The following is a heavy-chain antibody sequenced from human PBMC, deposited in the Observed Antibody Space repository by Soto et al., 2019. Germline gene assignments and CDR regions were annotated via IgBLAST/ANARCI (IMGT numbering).Heavy chain of an antibody. CDR1: GYSFTSYW. V-gene: IGHV5-10-1*01. CDR2: IDPSDSYT. J-gene: IGHJ6*02. CDR3: AAPNYSGYEENEYYGMDV. D-gene: IGHD5-12*01. Sequence: PGESLKISCKGSGYSFTSYWISWVRQMPGKGLEWMGRIDPSDSYTNYSPSLQGHVTISADKSISTAYLQWSSLKASDTAMYYCAAPNYSGYEENEYYGMDVWGQGTTVTVSS.